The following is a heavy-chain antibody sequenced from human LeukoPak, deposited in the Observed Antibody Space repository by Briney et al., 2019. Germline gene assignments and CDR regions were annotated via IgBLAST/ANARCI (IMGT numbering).Heavy chain of an antibody. CDR1: GFTFSSYA. CDR2: ISYDGSNK. V-gene: IGHV3-30*04. Sequence: GRPLRLSCAASGFTFSSYAMHWVRQAPGKGLEWVAVISYDGSNKYYADSVKGRFTISRDNSKNTLYLQMNSLRAEDTAVYYCAVVAATADFDYWGQGTLVTVSS. CDR3: AVVAATADFDY. J-gene: IGHJ4*02. D-gene: IGHD2-15*01.